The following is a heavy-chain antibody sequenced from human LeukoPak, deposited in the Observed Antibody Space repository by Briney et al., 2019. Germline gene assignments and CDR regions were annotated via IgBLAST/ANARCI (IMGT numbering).Heavy chain of an antibody. CDR2: IYYTGNT. Sequence: SETLSLTSTVSGVSISSSNSYWGWIRQPPGKGLEWIGSIYYTGNTYYNASLESRVTISIDTSKNQISLRLTSVTATDTAMYYSARQTGSGLFTLPGGQGTLVTVSS. D-gene: IGHD3/OR15-3a*01. V-gene: IGHV4-39*01. J-gene: IGHJ4*02. CDR3: ARQTGSGLFTLP. CDR1: GVSISSSNSY.